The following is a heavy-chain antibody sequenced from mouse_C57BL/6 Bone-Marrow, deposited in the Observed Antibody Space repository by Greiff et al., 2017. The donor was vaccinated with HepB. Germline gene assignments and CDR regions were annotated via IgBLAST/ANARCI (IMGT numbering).Heavy chain of an antibody. Sequence: VQLQQSGPELVKPGASVKISCKASGYAFSSSWMNWVKQRPGKGLEWIGRIYPGDGDTNYNGKFKGKATLTADKSSSTAYMQLSSLTSEDSAVYVYTRPYITTVVDDGGQGTTLTVSS. CDR2: IYPGDGDT. J-gene: IGHJ2*01. V-gene: IGHV1-82*01. CDR3: TRPYITTVVDD. D-gene: IGHD1-1*01. CDR1: GYAFSSSW.